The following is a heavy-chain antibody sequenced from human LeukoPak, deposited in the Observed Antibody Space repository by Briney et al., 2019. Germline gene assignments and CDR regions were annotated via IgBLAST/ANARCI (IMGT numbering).Heavy chain of an antibody. V-gene: IGHV3-11*04. CDR3: ARDLIFNIAARPEGALSDGLGQDY. Sequence: PGGSLRLSCAASGFIFSDYYMSWIRQAPGKGLEWVSYIDSSGNNIKYADSVKGRFTISRDNAKNSLYLQMNSLRAEDTAVYYCARDLIFNIAARPEGALSDGLGQDYWGQGTLVTVSS. J-gene: IGHJ4*02. CDR1: GFIFSDYY. CDR2: IDSSGNNI. D-gene: IGHD6-6*01.